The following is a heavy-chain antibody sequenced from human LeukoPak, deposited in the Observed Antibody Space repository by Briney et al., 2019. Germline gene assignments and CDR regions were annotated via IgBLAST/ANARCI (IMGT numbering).Heavy chain of an antibody. CDR3: ARRGYNYGYYFDY. CDR1: GYSFTSYW. V-gene: IGHV5-51*01. CDR2: IHPGDSNT. Sequence: GESLKTSCKGSGYSFTSYWIAWVRQMPGKGLEWMGIIHPGDSNTKYSPSFQGQVTISVDKSISTAFLQWSSLKASDTAMYYCARRGYNYGYYFDYWGQGTLVTVSS. D-gene: IGHD5-18*01. J-gene: IGHJ4*02.